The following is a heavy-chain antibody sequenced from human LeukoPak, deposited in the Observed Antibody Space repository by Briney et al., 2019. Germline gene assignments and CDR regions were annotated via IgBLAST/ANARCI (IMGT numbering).Heavy chain of an antibody. CDR3: ARHPSPWAAAES. D-gene: IGHD6-13*01. V-gene: IGHV5-51*01. Sequence: GESLKISCKGSGYSFTSYWIGWVRQMPGKGPEWMGIIYPGDSDTRYSPSFQGQVTISADRSISTAYLQWSNLKASGTAMYYCARHPSPWAAAESWGQGTLVTVSS. J-gene: IGHJ4*02. CDR1: GYSFTSYW. CDR2: IYPGDSDT.